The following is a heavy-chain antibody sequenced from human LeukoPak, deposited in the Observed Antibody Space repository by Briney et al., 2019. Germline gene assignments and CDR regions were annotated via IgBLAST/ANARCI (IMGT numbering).Heavy chain of an antibody. Sequence: GGSLRLSCAASGFTFSSYGMHWVRQAPGKGLEWVAFIRYDGSNKYYADSVKGRFTISRDNSKNTLYLQMNSLRAEDTAVYYCAKGQRQQLGSWFDLWGQGTLVTVSS. CDR3: AKGQRQQLGSWFDL. D-gene: IGHD6-13*01. CDR2: IRYDGSNK. V-gene: IGHV3-30*02. CDR1: GFTFSSYG. J-gene: IGHJ5*02.